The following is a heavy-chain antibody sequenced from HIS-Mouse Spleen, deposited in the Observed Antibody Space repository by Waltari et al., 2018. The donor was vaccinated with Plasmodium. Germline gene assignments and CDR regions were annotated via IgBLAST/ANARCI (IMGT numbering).Heavy chain of an antibody. CDR1: GFTFGSYW. CDR3: ARLRRANWGMADAFDI. D-gene: IGHD7-27*01. Sequence: EVQLVESGGGLVQPGGSLRLSCAASGFTFGSYWMSWVVKAPGKGLEWVANIKQDGSEKYYVDSVKGRFTISRDNAKNSLYLQMNSLRAEDTAVYYCARLRRANWGMADAFDIWGQGTMVTVSS. J-gene: IGHJ3*02. CDR2: IKQDGSEK. V-gene: IGHV3-7*01.